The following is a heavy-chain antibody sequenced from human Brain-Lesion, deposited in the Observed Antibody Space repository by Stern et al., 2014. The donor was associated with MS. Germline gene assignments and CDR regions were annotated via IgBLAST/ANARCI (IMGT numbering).Heavy chain of an antibody. V-gene: IGHV4-61*02. CDR3: ARGRVVPGFQYYATDV. Sequence: QVQLQESGPGLVKPSQTLSLSCTVSGGSISSGGYYWSWIRQPAGKGLEWIGRIFNSGSTSHHPSLKSRVTISIDTSKNQFSLRLNSMTAADTAVYYCARGRVVPGFQYYATDVWGQGTTVIVSS. J-gene: IGHJ6*02. CDR2: IFNSGST. CDR1: GGSISSGGYY. D-gene: IGHD2-2*01.